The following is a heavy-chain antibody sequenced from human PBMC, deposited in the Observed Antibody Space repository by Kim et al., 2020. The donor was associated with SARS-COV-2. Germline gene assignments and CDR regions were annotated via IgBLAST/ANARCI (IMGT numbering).Heavy chain of an antibody. J-gene: IGHJ5*02. CDR1: GGSISSSSYY. CDR2: IYYSGST. V-gene: IGHV4-39*01. CDR3: ARSYLRGVMIFDP. D-gene: IGHD3-10*01. Sequence: SETLSLTCTVSGGSISSSSYYWGWIRQPPGKGLEWIGSIYYSGSTYYNPSLKSRVTISVDTSKNQFSLKLSSVTAADTAVYYCARSYLRGVMIFDPWGQGTLVTVSS.